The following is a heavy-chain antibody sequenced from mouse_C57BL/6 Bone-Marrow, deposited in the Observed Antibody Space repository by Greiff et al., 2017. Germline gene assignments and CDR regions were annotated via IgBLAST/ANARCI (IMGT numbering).Heavy chain of an antibody. V-gene: IGHV1-9*01. Sequence: QVQLQQSGAELMKPGASVKLSCKATGYTFTGYWIEWVKQRPGHGLEWIGEILPGSGSTNYNEKFKGKATFTADTSSNTAYMRISSLTTEDSAIYYCASWGCSMDYWGQGTSVTVSS. CDR2: ILPGSGST. CDR3: ASWGCSMDY. J-gene: IGHJ4*01. CDR1: GYTFTGYW.